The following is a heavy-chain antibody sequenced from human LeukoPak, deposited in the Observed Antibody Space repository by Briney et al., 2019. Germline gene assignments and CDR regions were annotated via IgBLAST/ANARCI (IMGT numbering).Heavy chain of an antibody. J-gene: IGHJ4*02. CDR3: ARSIAVAGTGSGDY. Sequence: GGSLRLSCAASGFTVSNYGMHWVRQAPGKGLEWVSSISSSSSYIYYADSVKGRFTISRDNAKNSLYLQMNSLRAEDTAVYYCARSIAVAGTGSGDYWGQGTLVTVSS. D-gene: IGHD6-19*01. V-gene: IGHV3-21*01. CDR1: GFTVSNYG. CDR2: ISSSSSYI.